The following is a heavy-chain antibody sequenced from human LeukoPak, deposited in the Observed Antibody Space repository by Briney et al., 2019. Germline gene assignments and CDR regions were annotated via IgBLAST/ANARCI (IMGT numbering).Heavy chain of an antibody. D-gene: IGHD5-12*01. Sequence: KFQGRVTITRDTSASTAYMELSSLRSEDTAVYYCARVGGYDYTGYYFDYWGQGTLVTVSS. CDR3: ARVGGYDYTGYYFDY. J-gene: IGHJ4*02. V-gene: IGHV1-3*01.